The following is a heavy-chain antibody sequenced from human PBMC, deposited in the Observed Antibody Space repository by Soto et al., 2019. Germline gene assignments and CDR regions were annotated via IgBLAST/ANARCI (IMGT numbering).Heavy chain of an antibody. CDR3: ARADCSGGSCYWGWFDP. V-gene: IGHV3-74*01. D-gene: IGHD2-15*01. Sequence: GGSLRLSCAASGFTFSTYWMHWVRQGPGKGLVWVSRISSDGSTTGYADSVEGRFTISRDNVKNTMYLQLNSLRAEDTAVYYCARADCSGGSCYWGWFDPWGPGTLVTVSS. CDR1: GFTFSTYW. CDR2: ISSDGSTT. J-gene: IGHJ5*02.